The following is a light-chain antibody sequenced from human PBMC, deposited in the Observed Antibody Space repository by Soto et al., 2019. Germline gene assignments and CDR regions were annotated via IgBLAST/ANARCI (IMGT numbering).Light chain of an antibody. CDR1: SSDIGSNY. J-gene: IGLJ2*01. CDR3: AGWDDSLSGVI. CDR2: RNN. Sequence: QSVLTQPPSASGTPGQRVTISCSGSSSDIGSNYIYWYQQLPGTAPKLLIYRNNQRHSGVPDRFSGSKSGTSASLAISGLQSEDESDYYCAGWDDSLSGVIFGGGTKLTVL. V-gene: IGLV1-47*01.